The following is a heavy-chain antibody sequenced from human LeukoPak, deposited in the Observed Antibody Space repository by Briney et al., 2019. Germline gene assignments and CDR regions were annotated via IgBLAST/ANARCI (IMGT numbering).Heavy chain of an antibody. J-gene: IGHJ4*02. CDR2: ISTGGTT. CDR3: AKAPYSSGLYYSDS. CDR1: GFTFASHA. D-gene: IGHD3-22*01. V-gene: IGHV3-23*01. Sequence: GSLRLSCAASGFTFASHAMHWVRQAPGKGLEWISVISTGGTTYYADSVKGRFTVSRDNSENMLNLQMDSLRAEDSAMYYCAKAPYSSGLYYSDSWGQGTQVTVSS.